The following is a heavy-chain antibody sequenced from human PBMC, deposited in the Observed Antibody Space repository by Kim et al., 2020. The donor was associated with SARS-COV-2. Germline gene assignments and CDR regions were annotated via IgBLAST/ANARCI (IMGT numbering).Heavy chain of an antibody. Sequence: SETLSLTCTVSGGTVSSGSYYWTWIRQSPGKGLEWIGHISYNGSTNYNPSLKSRVSISVDTSEDQFSLKMYSLTAADTAVYYCARDFGGTANSFTYYFGMDVWGQGTTVTVSS. D-gene: IGHD3-10*01. V-gene: IGHV4-61*01. J-gene: IGHJ6*02. CDR2: ISYNGST. CDR1: GGTVSSGSYY. CDR3: ARDFGGTANSFTYYFGMDV.